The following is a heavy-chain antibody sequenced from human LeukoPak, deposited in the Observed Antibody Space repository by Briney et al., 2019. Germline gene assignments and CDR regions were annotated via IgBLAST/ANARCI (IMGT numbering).Heavy chain of an antibody. V-gene: IGHV4-39*01. D-gene: IGHD7-27*01. CDR1: GRSISSSSYY. CDR2: IYYSGST. Sequence: SETLSLTCTVSGRSISSSSYYWGWIRQPPGKGLEWIGSIYYSGSTYYNPSLKSRVTISVDTSKNQFSLKLSSVTAADTAVYYCARQGLGFWFDPWGQGTLVTVSS. J-gene: IGHJ5*02. CDR3: ARQGLGFWFDP.